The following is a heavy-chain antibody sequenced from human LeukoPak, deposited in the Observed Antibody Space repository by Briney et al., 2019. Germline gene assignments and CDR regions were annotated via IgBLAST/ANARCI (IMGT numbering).Heavy chain of an antibody. Sequence: GGSLRLSCAASGFIFDNYAMSWARQAPGKGLEWVSGISGSGGSTYYADSVKGRFTISRDNSKKTLFLQMNSLRAEDTAVYYCAKWNSITSYWNYFGMDVWGQGTTVTVSS. CDR2: ISGSGGST. CDR1: GFIFDNYA. D-gene: IGHD1-1*01. V-gene: IGHV3-23*01. CDR3: AKWNSITSYWNYFGMDV. J-gene: IGHJ6*02.